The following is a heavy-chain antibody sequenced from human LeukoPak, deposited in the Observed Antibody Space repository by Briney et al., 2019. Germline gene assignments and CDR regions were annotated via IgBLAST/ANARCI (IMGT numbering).Heavy chain of an antibody. CDR3: AREITLYGMDV. CDR2: IYNSGST. V-gene: IGHV4-30-4*01. D-gene: IGHD3-16*01. J-gene: IGHJ6*02. Sequence: TSQTLSLTCTVSGGSISSGDYYWSWIRQPPGKGLEWIGYIYNSGSTYYNPSLKSRVTISVDTSKNQFSLKLSSVTAADTAVYYCAREITLYGMDVWGQGTTVTVSS. CDR1: GGSISSGDYY.